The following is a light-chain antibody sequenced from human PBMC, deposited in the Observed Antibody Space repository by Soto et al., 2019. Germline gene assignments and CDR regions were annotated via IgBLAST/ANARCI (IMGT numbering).Light chain of an antibody. CDR2: DTS. CDR1: QSVSSK. CDR3: QQYNTWRSIS. J-gene: IGKJ5*01. Sequence: EIVLTQSPGTLSLSPGERATLSCRASQSVSSKLAWYQHKPGQAPRLLIYDTSTRAAGIPARFTGSGSGTDFTLTISSLQSEDFAVYYCQQYNTWRSISFGQGTRLEIK. V-gene: IGKV3-15*01.